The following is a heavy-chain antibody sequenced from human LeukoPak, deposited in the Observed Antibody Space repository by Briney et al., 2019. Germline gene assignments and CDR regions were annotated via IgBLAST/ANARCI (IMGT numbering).Heavy chain of an antibody. V-gene: IGHV3-9*01. D-gene: IGHD4-23*01. CDR2: ISWKSDSV. CDR3: AKDWSYGGNSWKYFGS. Sequence: PGGSLRLSCVASGFTFDDYAMHWVRQAPGKGLEWVSGISWKSDSVDYADSVKGRFTISRDNAKNSPYLQMNSLRADDTALYYCAKDWSYGGNSWKYFGSWGRGVLVTVSS. CDR1: GFTFDDYA. J-gene: IGHJ4*02.